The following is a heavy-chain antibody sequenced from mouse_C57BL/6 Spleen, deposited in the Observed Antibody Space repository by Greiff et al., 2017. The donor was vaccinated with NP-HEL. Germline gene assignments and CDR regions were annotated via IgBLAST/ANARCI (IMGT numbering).Heavy chain of an antibody. CDR3: ARDDSSGPFAY. V-gene: IGHV5-4*01. CDR1: GFTFSSYA. J-gene: IGHJ3*01. D-gene: IGHD3-2*02. CDR2: LSDGGSYT. Sequence: EVKLVESGGGLVKPGGSLKLSCAASGFTFSSYAMSWVRQTPEKRLEWVATLSDGGSYTYYPDNVKGRFTISRDNAKNNLYLQMSHLKSEDTAMYYCARDDSSGPFAYWGQGTLVTVSA.